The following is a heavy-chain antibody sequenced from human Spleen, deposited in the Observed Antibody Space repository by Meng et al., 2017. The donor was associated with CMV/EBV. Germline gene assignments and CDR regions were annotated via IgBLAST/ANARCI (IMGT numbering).Heavy chain of an antibody. V-gene: IGHV3-30*02. CDR2: IRTDGSSQ. CDR1: GFSFSDNG. Sequence: QGDRVGSGGGVVQPGGSLRLSCAASGFSFSDNGMHWVRQAPGKGLEWVAFIRTDGSSQYYAGSVKGRFTISRDNSKNTLYLQMNSLRTEDTAVYYCARNSGDSGWPLDYWGQGTLVTVSS. CDR3: ARNSGDSGWPLDY. J-gene: IGHJ4*02. D-gene: IGHD6-19*01.